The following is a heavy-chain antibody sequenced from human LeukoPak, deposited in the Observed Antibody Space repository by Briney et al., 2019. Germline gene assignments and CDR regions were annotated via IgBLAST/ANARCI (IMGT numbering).Heavy chain of an antibody. CDR2: IYYSGST. J-gene: IGHJ3*02. CDR1: GGSISSSSYY. V-gene: IGHV4-39*07. CDR3: ASLRTQLLDAFDI. Sequence: PSETLSLTCTVSGGSISSSSYYWGWIRQPPGKGLEWIGSIYYSGSTYYNPSLKSRVTISVDTSKNQFSLKLSSVTAADTAVYYCASLRTQLLDAFDIWGQGTMVTVSS. D-gene: IGHD2-2*01.